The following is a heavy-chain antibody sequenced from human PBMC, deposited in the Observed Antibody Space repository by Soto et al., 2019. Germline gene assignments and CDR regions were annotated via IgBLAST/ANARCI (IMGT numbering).Heavy chain of an antibody. J-gene: IGHJ4*02. CDR2: IYSGGST. D-gene: IGHD6-6*01. Sequence: PGGFLRLSCAASGFTVSSNYMSWVRQAPGKGLEWVSVIYSGGSTYYADSVKGRFTISRHNSKNTLYLQMNSLRAEDTAVYYCARVYSSSHFDYWGQGTLVTVSS. V-gene: IGHV3-53*04. CDR3: ARVYSSSHFDY. CDR1: GFTVSSNY.